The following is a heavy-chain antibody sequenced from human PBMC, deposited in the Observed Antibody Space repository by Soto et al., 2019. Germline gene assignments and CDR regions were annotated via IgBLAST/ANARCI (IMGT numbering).Heavy chain of an antibody. J-gene: IGHJ4*02. D-gene: IGHD3-9*01. Sequence: QLRLQESGPGLVKPSETLSLTCTVSGGSISSSSYYWGWIRQPPGKGLEWIGSIYYSGSTYYNPSLNSRGTISVDTSKNQFSLKLSSVTAADTAVYYCARRPNSDILTGHYPAYFDYWGQGTLVTVSS. CDR2: IYYSGST. CDR1: GGSISSSSYY. V-gene: IGHV4-39*01. CDR3: ARRPNSDILTGHYPAYFDY.